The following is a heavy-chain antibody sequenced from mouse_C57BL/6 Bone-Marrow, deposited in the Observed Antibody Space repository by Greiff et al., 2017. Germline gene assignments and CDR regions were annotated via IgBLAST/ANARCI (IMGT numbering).Heavy chain of an antibody. D-gene: IGHD2-1*01. J-gene: IGHJ3*01. CDR2: ISSGSSNI. V-gene: IGHV5-17*01. CDR1: GFTFSDYG. Sequence: EVKLMESGGGLVKPGGSLKLSCAASGFTFSDYGMHWVRQAPEKGLEWVAYISSGSSNIYYADTVKGRFTISRDNAKNTLFLQMTSLRSEDTAMYYCARRDGNYSWFAYWGQGTLVTVSA. CDR3: ARRDGNYSWFAY.